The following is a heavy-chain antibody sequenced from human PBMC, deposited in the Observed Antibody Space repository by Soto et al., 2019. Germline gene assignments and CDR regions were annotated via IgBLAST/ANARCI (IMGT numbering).Heavy chain of an antibody. CDR1: GFSLTTSGVG. D-gene: IGHD3-3*01. Sequence: QITLNESGPTVVRPTETLTLTCRFSGFSLTTSGVGVGWIRQSPGKAPEWLALIYWDDDKRYSASLKSRLTITKYTSKNQVVLTVSDLDPTDTATYYCAHRVLRTVFGLVTTTAIYFDFWGQGTPVAVSS. V-gene: IGHV2-5*02. CDR3: AHRVLRTVFGLVTTTAIYFDF. J-gene: IGHJ4*02. CDR2: IYWDDDK.